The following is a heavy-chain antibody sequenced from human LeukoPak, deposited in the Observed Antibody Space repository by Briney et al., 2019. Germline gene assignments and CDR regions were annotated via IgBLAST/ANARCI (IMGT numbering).Heavy chain of an antibody. V-gene: IGHV1-2*06. CDR3: ARATPGIAVANY. Sequence: ASVKVSCKASGYTFTGYYMHWVRQAPGRGLEWMGRINPNSGGTNYAQKFQGRVTMTRDTSISTAYMELSRLRSDDTAVYYCARATPGIAVANYWGQGTLVTVSS. CDR1: GYTFTGYY. D-gene: IGHD6-19*01. J-gene: IGHJ4*02. CDR2: INPNSGGT.